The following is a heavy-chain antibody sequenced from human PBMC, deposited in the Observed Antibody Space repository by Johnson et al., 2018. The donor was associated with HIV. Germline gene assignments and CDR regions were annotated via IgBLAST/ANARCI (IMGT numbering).Heavy chain of an antibody. J-gene: IGHJ3*02. CDR3: ARIGLPYYYGSGSYSHDAFDI. Sequence: QVQLVESGGGVVQPGRSLRLSCAASGFTFSTYDMHWVRQAPGKGLEWVAVISYDGSNKYYADSVKGRFTISRDNSKNTLYLQMNSLRAEDTAVYYCARIGLPYYYGSGSYSHDAFDIWGQGTMVTVSS. D-gene: IGHD3-10*01. V-gene: IGHV3-30-3*01. CDR2: ISYDGSNK. CDR1: GFTFSTYD.